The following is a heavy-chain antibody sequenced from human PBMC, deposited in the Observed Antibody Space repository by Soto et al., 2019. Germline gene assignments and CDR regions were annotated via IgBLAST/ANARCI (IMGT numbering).Heavy chain of an antibody. J-gene: IGHJ4*02. CDR2: ISYDGSNT. Sequence: QVQLVESGGGVVQPGRSLRLSCVASGFTFSSYGMHWVRQAPGKGLEWVAIISYDGSNTYYADSVKGRFTISRDNSENTLYLQMNSLSAEDTSVYYCAKEGGLSGSYYISSSYYFDYWGQGTLVTVSS. CDR3: AKEGGLSGSYYISSSYYFDY. D-gene: IGHD1-26*01. CDR1: GFTFSSYG. V-gene: IGHV3-30*18.